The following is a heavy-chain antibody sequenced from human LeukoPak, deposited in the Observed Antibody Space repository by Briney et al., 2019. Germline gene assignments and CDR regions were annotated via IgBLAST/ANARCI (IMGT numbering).Heavy chain of an antibody. V-gene: IGHV4-59*01. CDR1: DGSITNYD. CDR2: VHYSGTT. CDR3: ARGYCSSTSCYSAFDI. Sequence: SETLYLTCTVSDGSITNYDWSWVRQPPGKVLEVIGHVHYSGTTNYNPSLRSRVTISIDTSKQHFFLKLKSVTAADTAVYYCARGYCSSTSCYSAFDIWGQGTMVTVSS. J-gene: IGHJ3*02. D-gene: IGHD2-2*02.